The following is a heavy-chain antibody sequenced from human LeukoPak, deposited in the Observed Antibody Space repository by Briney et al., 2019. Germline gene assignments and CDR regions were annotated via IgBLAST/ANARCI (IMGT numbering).Heavy chain of an antibody. D-gene: IGHD3-22*01. J-gene: IGHJ3*02. CDR2: ISGSGGST. V-gene: IGHV3-23*01. CDR3: AKDDRSYDAFDI. CDR1: GFTFSSYG. Sequence: GGTLRLSCAASGFTFSSYGMSWVRQAPGKGLEWVSAISGSGGSTYYADSVKGRFTISRDNSKNTLYLQMNSLRAEDTAVYYCAKDDRSYDAFDIWGQGTMVTVSS.